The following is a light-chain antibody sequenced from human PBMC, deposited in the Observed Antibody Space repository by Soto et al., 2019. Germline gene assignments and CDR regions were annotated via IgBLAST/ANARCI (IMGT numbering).Light chain of an antibody. Sequence: AIHLTQSPSSLSASVGDRVTITCRASQGIGSALAWYQQKPGKPPNLLIYDASNLQSGVPSRFSGSGSGTDFTLVISSLQPDDFATYYCQQFNRIPPCTFGQGTKLEIK. CDR3: QQFNRIPPCT. CDR2: DAS. V-gene: IGKV1-13*02. CDR1: QGIGSA. J-gene: IGKJ2*01.